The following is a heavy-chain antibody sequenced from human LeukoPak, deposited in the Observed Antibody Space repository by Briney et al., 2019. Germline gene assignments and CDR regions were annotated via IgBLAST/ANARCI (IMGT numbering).Heavy chain of an antibody. D-gene: IGHD5-24*01. CDR2: IYYSGST. CDR3: ARLRELATLHDAFDI. CDR1: GGSISSYY. J-gene: IGHJ3*02. Sequence: SETLSLTCTVSGGSISSYYWNWIRQPPGKGLEWIGYIYYSGSTNYNPSLKSRVTISVDTSKNQFSLKLSSVTAADTAVYYCARLRELATLHDAFDIWGQGTMVTVSS. V-gene: IGHV4-59*08.